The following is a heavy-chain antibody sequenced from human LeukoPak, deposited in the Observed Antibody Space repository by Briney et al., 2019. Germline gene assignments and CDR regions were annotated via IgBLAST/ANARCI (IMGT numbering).Heavy chain of an antibody. J-gene: IGHJ5*02. CDR1: GGSFSGYY. CDR3: ARDHPWFDP. Sequence: SETLSLTCAVYGGSFSGYYWSWIRQPPGKGLEWIGEINHSGSTNYNPSLKSRVTISVDTSKNQFSLKPSSVTAADTAVYYCARDHPWFDPWGQGTLVTVSS. CDR2: INHSGST. V-gene: IGHV4-34*01.